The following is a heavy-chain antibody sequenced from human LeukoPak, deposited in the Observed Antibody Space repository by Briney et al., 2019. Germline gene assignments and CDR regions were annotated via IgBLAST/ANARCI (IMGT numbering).Heavy chain of an antibody. CDR3: ARENGDYDYFDY. J-gene: IGHJ4*02. D-gene: IGHD4-17*01. Sequence: ASVKVSCKASGYTFTSYYMHWVRQAPGQGLEWMGIINPSGGSTRYAQKFQGRVTMTRDTSTSTVYMELSSLRSEDTAVYYCARENGDYDYFDYWGRGTLVTVSS. CDR1: GYTFTSYY. CDR2: INPSGGST. V-gene: IGHV1-46*01.